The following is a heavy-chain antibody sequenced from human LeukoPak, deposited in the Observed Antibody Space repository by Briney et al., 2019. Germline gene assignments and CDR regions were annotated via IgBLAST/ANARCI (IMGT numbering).Heavy chain of an antibody. Sequence: GGSLRLSCAASGFTFTTYGLHWVRQAPGKGLEWVAAIASNGGSEYYADSVKGRFTISRDNSKNTLFLQMNSLRPDDTVVYYCAKRGHYSINWYHYFDYWGQGTLVTVSS. CDR3: AKRGHYSINWYHYFDY. CDR1: GFTFTTYG. V-gene: IGHV3-30*18. CDR2: IASNGGSE. J-gene: IGHJ4*02. D-gene: IGHD6-13*01.